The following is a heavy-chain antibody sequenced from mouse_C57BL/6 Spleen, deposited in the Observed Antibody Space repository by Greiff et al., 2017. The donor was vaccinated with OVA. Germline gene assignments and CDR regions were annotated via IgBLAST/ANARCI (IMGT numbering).Heavy chain of an antibody. J-gene: IGHJ1*03. D-gene: IGHD2-1*01. Sequence: QVQLQQSGAELVKPGASVKISCKASGYAFSSYWMNWVKQRPGKGLEWIGQIYPGDGDTNYNGKFKGKATLTADKSSSTAYMQLSSLTSEDSAVYVCARWIYYGNYWYFDVWGTGTTVTVSS. CDR3: ARWIYYGNYWYFDV. V-gene: IGHV1-80*01. CDR1: GYAFSSYW. CDR2: IYPGDGDT.